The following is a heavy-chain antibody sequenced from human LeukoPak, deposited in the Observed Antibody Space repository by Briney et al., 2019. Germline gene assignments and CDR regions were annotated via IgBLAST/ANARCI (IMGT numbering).Heavy chain of an antibody. Sequence: SETLSLTCAAYGGSFSGYYWSWIRQPPGKGLEWIGEINHSGSTNYNPSLKSRVTISVDTSKNQFSLKLSSVTAADTAVYYCGADYYGSGTLDYWGQGTLVTVSS. CDR3: GADYYGSGTLDY. D-gene: IGHD3-10*01. V-gene: IGHV4-34*01. CDR2: INHSGST. J-gene: IGHJ4*02. CDR1: GGSFSGYY.